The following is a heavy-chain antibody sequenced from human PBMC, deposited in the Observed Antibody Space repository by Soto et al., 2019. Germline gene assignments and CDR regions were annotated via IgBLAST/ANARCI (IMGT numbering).Heavy chain of an antibody. Sequence: QVQLVESGGGVVQPGRSLRLSCAASGFTFSSYGMHWVRQAPGKGLEWVAVIWYDGSNKYYVDSVKGRFTISRDNSKNTLYLQMNSLRAEDTAVYYCARDELGGSSWNYFDYWGQGTLVTVSS. CDR2: IWYDGSNK. J-gene: IGHJ4*02. V-gene: IGHV3-33*01. CDR3: ARDELGGSSWNYFDY. D-gene: IGHD6-13*01. CDR1: GFTFSSYG.